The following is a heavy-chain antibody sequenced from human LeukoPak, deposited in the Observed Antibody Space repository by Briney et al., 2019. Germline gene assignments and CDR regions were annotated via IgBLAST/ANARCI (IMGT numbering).Heavy chain of an antibody. J-gene: IGHJ5*02. CDR2: IYYSGST. Sequence: SETLSLTCTVSGGSISSSSYYWGWIRQPPGKGLEWIGSIYYSGSTYYNPSLKSRVTISVDTSKNQFSLKLSSVTAADTAVYYCARQPRERRFGHWFDPWGQGTLVTVSS. CDR1: GGSISSSSYY. D-gene: IGHD3-10*01. CDR3: ARQPRERRFGHWFDP. V-gene: IGHV4-39*01.